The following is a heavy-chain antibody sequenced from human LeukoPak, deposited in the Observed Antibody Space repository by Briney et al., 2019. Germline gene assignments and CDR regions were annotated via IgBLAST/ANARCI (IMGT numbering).Heavy chain of an antibody. CDR2: IYYSGST. J-gene: IGHJ4*02. CDR1: GGAISSYD. V-gene: IGHV4-59*08. D-gene: IGHD3-10*01. CDR3: ARHIINYGHDY. Sequence: PETLSLTCTVSGGAISSYDGSWIRQPAGKGREWIGYIYYSGSTNYNPSLKTRVTISVDTSKNQFSLKLSSVTAADTAVYYCARHIINYGHDYWGQGTLVTVSS.